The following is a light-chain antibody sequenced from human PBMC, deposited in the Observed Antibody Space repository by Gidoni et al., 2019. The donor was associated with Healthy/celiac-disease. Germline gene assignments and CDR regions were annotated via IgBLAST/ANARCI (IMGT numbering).Light chain of an antibody. CDR2: GSS. Sequence: EIVLTQSPGTLSLSPGERATISCRASQSVSSSYLAWYQQKPGQAPMLLIYGSSSRATGIPDRFSFFGSGTDFTLTIFILEPEDFAVYYCQQYGSSLSITFGQGTRLEIK. J-gene: IGKJ5*01. CDR3: QQYGSSLSIT. CDR1: QSVSSSY. V-gene: IGKV3-20*01.